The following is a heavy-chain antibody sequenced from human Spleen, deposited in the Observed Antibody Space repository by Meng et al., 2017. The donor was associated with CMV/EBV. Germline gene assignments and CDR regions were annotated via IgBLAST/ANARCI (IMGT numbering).Heavy chain of an antibody. Sequence: ASVKVSCKASQYTFIDHHMHWVRQAPGQGLEWMGWINPNSGGTNYAQKFQGRVTMTRDTSISTAYMELSRLRSDDTAVYYCARAVPAALTVGAFDIWGQGTMVTVSS. CDR1: QYTFIDHH. CDR2: INPNSGGT. CDR3: ARAVPAALTVGAFDI. D-gene: IGHD2-2*01. J-gene: IGHJ3*02. V-gene: IGHV1-2*02.